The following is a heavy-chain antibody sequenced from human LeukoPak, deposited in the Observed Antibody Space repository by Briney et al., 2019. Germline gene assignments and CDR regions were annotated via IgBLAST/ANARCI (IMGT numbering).Heavy chain of an antibody. Sequence: SETLSLTCTVSGGSISSGGYYWSWIRQPPGKGLEWIGYIYHSGSTYYNPSLKSRVTISVDRSKNQFSLKLSSVTAADTAVYYCARGDTAMAYFDYWGQGTLVTVSS. CDR1: GGSISSGGYY. D-gene: IGHD5-18*01. V-gene: IGHV4-30-2*01. J-gene: IGHJ4*02. CDR2: IYHSGST. CDR3: ARGDTAMAYFDY.